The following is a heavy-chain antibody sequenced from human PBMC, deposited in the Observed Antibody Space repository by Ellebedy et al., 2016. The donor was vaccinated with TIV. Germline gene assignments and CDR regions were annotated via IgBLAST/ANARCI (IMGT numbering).Heavy chain of an antibody. CDR2: IYYSGST. J-gene: IGHJ2*01. CDR1: GGSISSSSYY. V-gene: IGHV4-39*07. Sequence: SETLSLXCTVSGGSISSSSYYWGWIRQPPGKGLEWIGSIYYSGSTYYNPSLKSRVTISVDTSKKQFSLKLSSVTAADTAVYYCARRSYYGSGSYYNDWYFDLWGRGTLVTVSS. D-gene: IGHD3-10*01. CDR3: ARRSYYGSGSYYNDWYFDL.